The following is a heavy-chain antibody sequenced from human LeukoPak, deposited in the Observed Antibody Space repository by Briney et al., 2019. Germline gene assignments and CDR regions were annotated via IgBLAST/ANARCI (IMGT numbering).Heavy chain of an antibody. V-gene: IGHV3-48*01. CDR2: ISSSSSLI. D-gene: IGHD4-17*01. J-gene: IGHJ4*02. CDR1: GFTFVSYN. Sequence: PGGSLRLSCAASGFTFVSYNMNWVRQAPGKGLEGVAYISSSSSLIYYAGSVKGRFTVSRDSAKRSLYLQMNSLRAEDTAVYYCASGITVTTSFDYWGQGTLVTVSS. CDR3: ASGITVTTSFDY.